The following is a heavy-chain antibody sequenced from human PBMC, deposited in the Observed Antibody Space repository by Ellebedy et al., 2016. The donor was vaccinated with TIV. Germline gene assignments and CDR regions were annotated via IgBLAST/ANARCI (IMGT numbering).Heavy chain of an antibody. CDR1: GGTFSSYV. CDR2: IIPILGIA. J-gene: IGHJ5*02. V-gene: IGHV1-69*04. CDR3: ASLEVITMVRGVMRDWFDP. D-gene: IGHD3-10*01. Sequence: AASVKVSCKASGGTFSSYVISWVRQAPGQGLEWMGRIIPILGIANYAQKFQGRVTITADKSTSTAYMELSSLRSEDTAVYYCASLEVITMVRGVMRDWFDPWGQGTLVTVSS.